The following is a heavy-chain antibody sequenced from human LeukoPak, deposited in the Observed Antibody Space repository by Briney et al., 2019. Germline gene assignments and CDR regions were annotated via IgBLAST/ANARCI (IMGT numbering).Heavy chain of an antibody. D-gene: IGHD5-18*01. Sequence: GESLKISCKGSGYFFSTYWIGWVRQMPGKGLEWMGIIYPGDSDARYSPSFQGRVSMSVDKSSSTAYLQWSSLKASDTAMYYCARHLDTTLTSDGFDIWGQGTMVTVSS. CDR3: ARHLDTTLTSDGFDI. CDR2: IYPGDSDA. V-gene: IGHV5-51*01. J-gene: IGHJ3*02. CDR1: GYFFSTYW.